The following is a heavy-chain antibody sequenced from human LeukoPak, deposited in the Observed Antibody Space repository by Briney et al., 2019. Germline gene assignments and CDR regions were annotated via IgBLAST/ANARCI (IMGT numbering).Heavy chain of an antibody. J-gene: IGHJ6*03. CDR3: AKDTITMVRGVMYYYYMDV. Sequence: GGSLRLSCAASGFTFSSYSMNWVRQAPGKGLEWVSSISSSSSYIYYADSVKGRFTISRDNAKSTLYLQMNSLRAEDTAVYYCAKDTITMVRGVMYYYYMDVWGKGTTVTISS. CDR1: GFTFSSYS. D-gene: IGHD3-10*01. CDR2: ISSSSSYI. V-gene: IGHV3-21*01.